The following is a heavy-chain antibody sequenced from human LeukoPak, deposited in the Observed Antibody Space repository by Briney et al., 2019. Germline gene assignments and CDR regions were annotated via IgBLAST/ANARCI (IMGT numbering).Heavy chain of an antibody. CDR2: ISSNGSTI. Sequence: GGSLRLSCAASGFTFSSYEMNWVRPAPGKGLEWLSYISSNGSTIYYADSVKGRFTISRDNAKNSLYLQMNSLRAEDTAVYYCARDGAVASKGGYYYGMDVWGQGTTVTVSS. D-gene: IGHD6-19*01. J-gene: IGHJ6*02. V-gene: IGHV3-48*03. CDR3: ARDGAVASKGGYYYGMDV. CDR1: GFTFSSYE.